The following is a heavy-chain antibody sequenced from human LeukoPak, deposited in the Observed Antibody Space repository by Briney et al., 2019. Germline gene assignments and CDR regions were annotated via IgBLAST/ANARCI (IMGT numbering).Heavy chain of an antibody. CDR3: ARQGAVVVITTSFDY. J-gene: IGHJ4*02. CDR2: IYHSGST. CDR1: GYSISSGYY. V-gene: IGHV4-38-2*01. D-gene: IGHD3-22*01. Sequence: SETLSLTCAVSGYSISSGYYWGWIRQPPGKGLEWIGSIYHSGSTYYNPSLKSRVTISVDTSKNQFSLKLSSVTAADTAVYYWARQGAVVVITTSFDYWGQGTLVTVSS.